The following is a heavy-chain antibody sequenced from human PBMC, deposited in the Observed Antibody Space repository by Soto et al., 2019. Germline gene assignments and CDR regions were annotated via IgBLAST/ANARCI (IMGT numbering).Heavy chain of an antibody. Sequence: QVHLVESGGGVVQPGRSLRLSCAASGFSFSSYGMHWVRQAPGKGLEWVAIISSDGSDKYYADSVKGRFTISRDNSKNTLCMQINSLRAEDTAVYYCAKPYYYSSSAYYYFDYWGQGTLVPVSA. CDR2: ISSDGSDK. CDR3: AKPYYYSSSAYYYFDY. D-gene: IGHD3-22*01. CDR1: GFSFSSYG. V-gene: IGHV3-30*18. J-gene: IGHJ4*02.